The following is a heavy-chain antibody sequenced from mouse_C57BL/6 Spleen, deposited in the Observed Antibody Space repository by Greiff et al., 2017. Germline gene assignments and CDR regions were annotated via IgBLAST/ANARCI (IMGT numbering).Heavy chain of an antibody. V-gene: IGHV5-4*01. J-gene: IGHJ2*01. CDR1: GFTFSSYA. CDR2: ISDGGSYT. CDR3: AREEKGTAQAYFDY. Sequence: EVNVVESGGGLVKPGGSLKLSCAASGFTFSSYAMSWVRQTPEKRLEWVATISDGGSYTYYPDNVKGRFTISRDNAKNNLYLQMSHLKSEDTAMYYCAREEKGTAQAYFDYWGQGTTLTVSS. D-gene: IGHD3-2*02.